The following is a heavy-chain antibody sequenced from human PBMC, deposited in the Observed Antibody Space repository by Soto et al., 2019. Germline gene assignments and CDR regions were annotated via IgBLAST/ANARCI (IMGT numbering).Heavy chain of an antibody. CDR3: ATSRCIVVVTPAEYFQH. J-gene: IGHJ1*01. CDR2: FDPEDGET. Sequence: ASVKVSCKVSGYTLTELSMHWVRQAPGKGLEWMGGFDPEDGETIYAQKFKGRVTMAEDTSTDTAYMELSSLRSEDTAAYYCATSRCIVVVTPAEYFQHWGQGTLVTVSS. CDR1: GYTLTELS. V-gene: IGHV1-24*01. D-gene: IGHD3-22*01.